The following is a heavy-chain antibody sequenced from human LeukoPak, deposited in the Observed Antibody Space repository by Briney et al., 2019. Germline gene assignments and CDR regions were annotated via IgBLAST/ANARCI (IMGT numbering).Heavy chain of an antibody. CDR3: ARVYTVMGATTVDHYHYYMDV. V-gene: IGHV4-61*09. Sequence: PSETLSLTCTVSGGSIRSGSYYWSWIRQPAGKVLEWIGHIYTRGTTNYNPSVKSRVTVSLDTSKNQISLKLSSVTAADTAIYYCARVYTVMGATTVDHYHYYMDVWGKGTTVTVSS. CDR2: IYTRGTT. J-gene: IGHJ6*03. D-gene: IGHD5-18*01. CDR1: GGSIRSGSYY.